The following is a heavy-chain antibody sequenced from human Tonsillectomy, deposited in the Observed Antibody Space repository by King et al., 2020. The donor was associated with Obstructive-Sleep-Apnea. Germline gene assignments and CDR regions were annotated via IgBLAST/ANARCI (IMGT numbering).Heavy chain of an antibody. V-gene: IGHV3-30-3*01. CDR1: GFTFSNYA. D-gene: IGHD6-19*01. CDR3: ARPIAVTGTAIDY. Sequence: VQLVESGGGVVQPGRSLRLSCAASGFTFSNYAIHWVRQAPGKGLEWVAVISYDGSNKYYADSVKGRFTISRDNSKNTLYPQMNSLRAEDTAVYYCARPIAVTGTAIDYWGQGTLVTVSS. CDR2: ISYDGSNK. J-gene: IGHJ4*02.